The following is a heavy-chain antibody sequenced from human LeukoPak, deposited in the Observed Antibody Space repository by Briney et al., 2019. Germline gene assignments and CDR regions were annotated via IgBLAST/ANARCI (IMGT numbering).Heavy chain of an antibody. CDR2: LSPDGSSS. CDR3: TRSPSLGGRYWGFDY. CDR1: GFAFSTYW. Sequence: GGSLRLSCAASGFAFSTYWMHWVRQAPGKGLVWVSRLSPDGSSSIYADSVKGRFTVSRDNAKYTLYLQMNSLRAEDTAVYYCTRSPSLGGRYWGFDYWGQGALVTVSS. J-gene: IGHJ4*02. V-gene: IGHV3-74*01. D-gene: IGHD1-26*01.